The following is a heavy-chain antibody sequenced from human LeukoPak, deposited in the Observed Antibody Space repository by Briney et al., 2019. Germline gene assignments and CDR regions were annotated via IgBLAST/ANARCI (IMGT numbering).Heavy chain of an antibody. D-gene: IGHD3-3*01. J-gene: IGHJ6*03. Sequence: ASVKVSCKASGYTFTSYDINWVRQATGQGLEWMGWMNPNSGNTGYAQKFQGRVTNTKHTYLSTRYMELSRLRSEDTAVYYCPRNPVLRFLEWLSPYYYYYYMDVWGKGTTVTVSS. CDR2: MNPNSGNT. CDR3: PRNPVLRFLEWLSPYYYYYYMDV. V-gene: IGHV1-8*01. CDR1: GYTFTSYD.